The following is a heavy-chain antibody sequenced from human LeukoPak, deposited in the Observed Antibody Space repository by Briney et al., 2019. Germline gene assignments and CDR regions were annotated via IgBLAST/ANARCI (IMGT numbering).Heavy chain of an antibody. J-gene: IGHJ4*02. CDR2: INQGGSAK. Sequence: VSLTLSCAASGFTVSSYWLSWVRQAPGKGLEWVAHINQGGSAKYYVDSVRGRLTISRSNGKNSLYLQTNSLRADDTAVYFCASDSGNYRTFDYWGQGTLVTVFS. CDR1: GFTVSSYW. D-gene: IGHD1-26*01. V-gene: IGHV3-7*02. CDR3: ASDSGNYRTFDY.